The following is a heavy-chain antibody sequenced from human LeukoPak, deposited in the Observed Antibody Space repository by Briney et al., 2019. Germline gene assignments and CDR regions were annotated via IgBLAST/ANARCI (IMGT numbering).Heavy chain of an antibody. CDR2: LYSGGSA. Sequence: QRGGSLRLSCAASGFTVSNNYMTWVRQAPGKGLEWVSVLYSGGSAHYADSVKGRFTISRDNSKNTLYLQMNSLRAEDTAVYYCARVVGYSSGWIDYWGQGTLVTVSS. CDR3: ARVVGYSSGWIDY. CDR1: GFTVSNNY. D-gene: IGHD6-19*01. V-gene: IGHV3-53*01. J-gene: IGHJ4*02.